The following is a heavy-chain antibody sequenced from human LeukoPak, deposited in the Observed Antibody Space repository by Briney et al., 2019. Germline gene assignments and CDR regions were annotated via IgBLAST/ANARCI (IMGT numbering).Heavy chain of an antibody. Sequence: ASVKVSCKASGYTFTVYYMHWVRQAPGQGREWMGWINPNSDGTNYAQKFQGTVTMTTDTSISTAYMELSRLRSDDTDVYYCARWSGGKYYYDSSGYYRPRHYFDYWGQGTLVTVSS. D-gene: IGHD3-22*01. CDR1: GYTFTVYY. J-gene: IGHJ4*02. CDR3: ARWSGGKYYYDSSGYYRPRHYFDY. CDR2: INPNSDGT. V-gene: IGHV1-2*02.